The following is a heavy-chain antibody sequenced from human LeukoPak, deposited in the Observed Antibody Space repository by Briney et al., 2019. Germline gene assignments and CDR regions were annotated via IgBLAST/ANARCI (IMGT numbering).Heavy chain of an antibody. CDR2: IIPILGIA. V-gene: IGHV1-69*04. D-gene: IGHD5-18*01. Sequence: SVKVSCKASGGTFSSYAISWVRQAPGQGLEWMGRIIPILGIANYAQKFQGRVTITADKSTSTAYMELSSLRSEDTALYYCAKDYTAMVRGPDYWGQGTLVTVSS. CDR3: AKDYTAMVRGPDY. CDR1: GGTFSSYA. J-gene: IGHJ4*02.